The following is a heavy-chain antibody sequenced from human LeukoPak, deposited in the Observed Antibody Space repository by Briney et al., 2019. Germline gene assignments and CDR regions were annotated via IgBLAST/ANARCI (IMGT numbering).Heavy chain of an antibody. D-gene: IGHD6-13*01. V-gene: IGHV5-51*01. J-gene: IGHJ4*02. CDR2: IYPGDSNV. CDR1: GYSFTNYW. CDR3: ARHLSHSSTSSWIDY. Sequence: GESLKISCKGSGYSFTNYWIHWVRQMPGKGLEWMGIIYPGDSNVRYSPSFQGQVTISADKSISTAYLQWSSLKASDTAVYYCARHLSHSSTSSWIDYWGRGTLVTVSS.